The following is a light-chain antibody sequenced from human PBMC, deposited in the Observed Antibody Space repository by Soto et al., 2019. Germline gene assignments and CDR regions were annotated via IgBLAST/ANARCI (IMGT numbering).Light chain of an antibody. CDR3: QTGGSGIV. V-gene: IGLV4-69*01. J-gene: IGLJ2*01. CDR1: SGHSAYA. Sequence: QLVLTQSPSASASLGASVKLTCTLSSGHSAYAIAWHQQRPEKGPRYLMTLNTDGSLNKGDGIPDRFSGSKSGPERYLTISSLQSEDEGDYYCQTGGSGIVFGGGTKVTVL. CDR2: LNTDGSL.